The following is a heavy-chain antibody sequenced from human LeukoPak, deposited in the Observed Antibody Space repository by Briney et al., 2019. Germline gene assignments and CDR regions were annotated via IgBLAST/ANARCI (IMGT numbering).Heavy chain of an antibody. D-gene: IGHD5-18*01. V-gene: IGHV3-23*01. CDR3: AKERGYSYGYFDY. Sequence: GGSLKLSCATSGFTFTNYAMSWVRQAPGKGLEWVSAISGSASSTYYADSVKGRFTISRDNSKNTLYLQMNSLRADDTAVYYCAKERGYSYGYFDYWGQGTLVTVSS. CDR1: GFTFTNYA. CDR2: ISGSASST. J-gene: IGHJ4*02.